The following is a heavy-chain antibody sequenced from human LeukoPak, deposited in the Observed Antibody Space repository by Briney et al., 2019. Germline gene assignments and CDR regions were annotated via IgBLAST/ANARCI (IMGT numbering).Heavy chain of an antibody. D-gene: IGHD6-19*01. J-gene: IGHJ6*03. CDR1: GYTFTSYG. Sequence: ASVKVSCKASGYTFTSYGISWVRQAPGQGLEWMGWINPNSGGTNYAQKFQGRVTMTRDTSISTAYMELSRLRSDDTAVYYGARWQVPHNYMDVWGKGTTVTISS. CDR3: ARWQVPHNYMDV. CDR2: INPNSGGT. V-gene: IGHV1-2*02.